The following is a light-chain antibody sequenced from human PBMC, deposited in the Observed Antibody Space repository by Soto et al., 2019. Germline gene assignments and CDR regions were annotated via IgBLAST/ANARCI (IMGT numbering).Light chain of an antibody. V-gene: IGLV2-8*01. CDR1: SSDVGGYNY. J-gene: IGLJ2*01. CDR2: EVT. CDR3: SSYTSRSTLV. Sequence: QSVLTQPPSASGSPGQSVTISCTGTSSDVGGYNYVSWYQQYPGRAPKLMIYEVTKRPSGVPDRFSGSKSGNTASLTISGLQAEDEADYYCSSYTSRSTLVFGGGTKLTVL.